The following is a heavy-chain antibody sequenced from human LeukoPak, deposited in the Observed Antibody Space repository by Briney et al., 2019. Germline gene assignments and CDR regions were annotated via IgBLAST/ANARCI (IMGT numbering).Heavy chain of an antibody. D-gene: IGHD3-3*01. V-gene: IGHV5-51*01. J-gene: IGHJ3*02. CDR3: ARQAGYDFEPDAFDI. CDR1: GYSFTSYW. CDR2: IYPGDPDT. Sequence: GESLKISCKGSGYSFTSYWIGWVRQMPGKGLEWMGIIYPGDPDTRYSPSFQGQVTISADKSISTAYLQWSSLKASDTAMYYCARQAGYDFEPDAFDIWGQGTMVTVSS.